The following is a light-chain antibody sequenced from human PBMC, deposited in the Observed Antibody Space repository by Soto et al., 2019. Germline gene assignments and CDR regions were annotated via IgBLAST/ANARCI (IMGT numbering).Light chain of an antibody. CDR2: GAS. V-gene: IGKV3-15*01. CDR3: QQYGSSPPRT. Sequence: EIVMTQSPATLSVSPGERATLSCRAGQSVSSNLSWYQQKPGQAPRLLIYGASTRATGIPARFSGSGSGTEFTLTISSLQSEDFAVYYCQQYGSSPPRTFGQGTKVDI. CDR1: QSVSSN. J-gene: IGKJ1*01.